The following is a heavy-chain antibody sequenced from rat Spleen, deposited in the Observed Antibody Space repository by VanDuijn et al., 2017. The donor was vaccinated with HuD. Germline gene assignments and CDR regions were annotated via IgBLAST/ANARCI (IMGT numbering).Heavy chain of an antibody. J-gene: IGHJ2*01. CDR1: GFTFSDYY. CDR2: INTGGSNT. CDR3: ARHEITTVGGVDY. V-gene: IGHV5S14*01. Sequence: EVQLVESDGGLVQPGKSLKLSCAASGFTFSDYYMAWVRQTPTKGLEWVASINTGGSNTYYQNSVKGRFTISRDNAKNTLYFLIDSLRSEDTATYYCARHEITTVGGVDYWGQGVMVTVSS. D-gene: IGHD1-1*01.